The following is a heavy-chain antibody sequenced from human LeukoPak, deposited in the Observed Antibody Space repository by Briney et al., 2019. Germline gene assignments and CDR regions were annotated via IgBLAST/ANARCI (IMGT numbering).Heavy chain of an antibody. Sequence: PSETLSLTCTVSGGSISSYYWSWIRQPPGKGLEWIGYIYYSGSTNYNPSLKSRVTISVDTSKNQFSLKLSSVTAADTAVYYCARDHTSQEPPGDAFDIWGQGTMVTVSS. CDR2: IYYSGST. D-gene: IGHD1-26*01. CDR1: GGSISSYY. J-gene: IGHJ3*02. CDR3: ARDHTSQEPPGDAFDI. V-gene: IGHV4-59*12.